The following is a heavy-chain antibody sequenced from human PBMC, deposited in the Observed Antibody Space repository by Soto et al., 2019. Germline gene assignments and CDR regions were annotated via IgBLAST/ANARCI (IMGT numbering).Heavy chain of an antibody. J-gene: IGHJ4*02. Sequence: ASVKVSCKASGYTFTGYYMHWVRQAPGQGIEWMGWINPNSGGTNYAQKFQGRVTMTRDTSISTAYMELSRLRSDDTAVYYCASTFICGGVFRYFVYSLQVSLFTASS. CDR3: ASTFICGGVFRYFVY. V-gene: IGHV1-2*02. D-gene: IGHD2-21*01. CDR1: GYTFTGYY. CDR2: INPNSGGT.